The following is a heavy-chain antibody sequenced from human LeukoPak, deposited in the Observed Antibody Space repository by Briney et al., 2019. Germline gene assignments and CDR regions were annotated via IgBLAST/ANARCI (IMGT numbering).Heavy chain of an antibody. CDR1: GFTVSSNY. CDR3: AREGYSGYVRRAFDI. J-gene: IGHJ3*02. CDR2: IYSGGST. V-gene: IGHV3-66*01. Sequence: GGSLRLFCAASGFTVSSNYMSWVRQAPGKGLEWVSVIYSGGSTYYADSAKGRFTISRDNSKNTLYLQMNSLRAEDTAVYYCAREGYSGYVRRAFDIWGQGTMVTVSS. D-gene: IGHD5-12*01.